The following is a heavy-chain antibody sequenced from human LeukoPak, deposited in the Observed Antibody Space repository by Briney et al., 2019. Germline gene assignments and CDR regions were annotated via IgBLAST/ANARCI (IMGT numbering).Heavy chain of an antibody. J-gene: IGHJ5*02. V-gene: IGHV4-59*01. CDR3: ARVKSSGLALAA. CDR2: IYYSGST. CDR1: GGFISSYY. D-gene: IGHD3/OR15-3a*01. Sequence: SETLSLTCTVSGGFISSYYWSWIRQPPGKGLESIGYIYYSGSTNYNPSLKSRVTMSVDTSKNQFSLKLSSVTAADTAVYYCARVKSSGLALAAWGQGTLVTVSS.